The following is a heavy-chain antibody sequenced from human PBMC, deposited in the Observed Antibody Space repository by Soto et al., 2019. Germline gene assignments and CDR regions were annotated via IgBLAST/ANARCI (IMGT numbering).Heavy chain of an antibody. Sequence: HPGGSLRLSCADSGFRFSSYSMSWVRQTPGKGLEWVAAITATGDRTYYADSVTGRFTISRDNSKKTHYLQMTSLRAEDTAMYYCATMNGYFEYWGQGTPVTVSS. CDR3: ATMNGYFEY. V-gene: IGHV3-23*01. J-gene: IGHJ4*02. D-gene: IGHD3-22*01. CDR1: GFRFSSYS. CDR2: ITATGDRT.